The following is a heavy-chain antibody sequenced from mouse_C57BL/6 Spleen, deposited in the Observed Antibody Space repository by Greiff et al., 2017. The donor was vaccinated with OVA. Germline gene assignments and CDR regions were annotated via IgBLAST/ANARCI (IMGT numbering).Heavy chain of an antibody. CDR3: GYGAGFAY. J-gene: IGHJ3*01. V-gene: IGHV14-3*01. CDR2: IDPANGNT. CDR1: GFNIKNTY. D-gene: IGHD1-1*01. Sequence: EVQLQQSVAELVRPGASVKLSCTASGFNIKNTYMHWVKQRPEQGLEWIGRIDPANGNTKYAPKFQGKATITADTSSNTAYMQLSSLTTETTEIYYCGYGAGFAYWGQGTLVTVSA.